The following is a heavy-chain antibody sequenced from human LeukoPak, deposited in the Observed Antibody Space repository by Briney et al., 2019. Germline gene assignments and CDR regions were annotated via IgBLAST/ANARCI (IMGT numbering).Heavy chain of an antibody. Sequence: PSETLSLTCAVYGGSFRGYYWSWIRQPPGKGLEWIGEINHSGSTNYNPSLKSRVTISVDTSKNQFSLKQSSVTAADTAVYYCARSGYSHRSYYYGSGCPYYFDYWGQGTLVTVSS. CDR2: INHSGST. CDR1: GGSFRGYY. V-gene: IGHV4-34*01. CDR3: ARSGYSHRSYYYGSGCPYYFDY. D-gene: IGHD3-10*01. J-gene: IGHJ4*02.